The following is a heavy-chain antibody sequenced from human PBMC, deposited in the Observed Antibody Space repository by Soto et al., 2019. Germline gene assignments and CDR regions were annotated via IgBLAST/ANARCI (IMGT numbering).Heavy chain of an antibody. CDR1: GGSFSDDY. CDR3: ARAQTNYYGSGAAAP. CDR2: INHSGST. D-gene: IGHD3-10*01. J-gene: IGHJ5*02. Sequence: SETLSLTCAIYGGSFSDDYWSWIRQPPGKGLEWIGKINHSGSTNYNPSLKSRVTISVDTSKNQFSLKLSSVTAADTAVYYCARAQTNYYGSGAAAPWGQGTLVTVSS. V-gene: IGHV4-34*01.